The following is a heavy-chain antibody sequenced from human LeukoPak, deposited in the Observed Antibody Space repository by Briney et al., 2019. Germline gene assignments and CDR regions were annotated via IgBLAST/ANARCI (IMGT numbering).Heavy chain of an antibody. Sequence: GGSLRLSCAASGFTFSDYWMHWVRQVPGKGLVWVSRINTDGSITNHADSVKGRFTISRGNAENILYLQMNSLRAEDTAVYYCVRGAQPPGIDYWGQGTLVTVSS. CDR3: VRGAQPPGIDY. CDR1: GFTFSDYW. J-gene: IGHJ4*02. CDR2: INTDGSIT. V-gene: IGHV3-74*01.